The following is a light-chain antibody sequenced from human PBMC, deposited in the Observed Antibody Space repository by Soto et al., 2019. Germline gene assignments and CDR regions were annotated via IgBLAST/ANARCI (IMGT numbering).Light chain of an antibody. J-gene: IGKJ5*01. CDR3: QQRSNWPPIT. Sequence: IVFTQSPCTLSASPGERVTLSCRASQSVSSSSLAWYQQKPGQAPRLLIYAASSRATGIPDRFSGSGSGTDFTLTISRLEPEDFAVYYCQQRSNWPPITFGQGTRLEI. CDR2: AAS. CDR1: QSVSSSS. V-gene: IGKV3D-20*02.